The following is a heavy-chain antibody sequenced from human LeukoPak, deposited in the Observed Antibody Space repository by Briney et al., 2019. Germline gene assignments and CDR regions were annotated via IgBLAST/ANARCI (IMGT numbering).Heavy chain of an antibody. J-gene: IGHJ5*02. CDR1: GGTFISYA. D-gene: IGHD2-15*01. V-gene: IGHV1-69*04. Sequence: SVKVSCKASGGTFISYAISWVRQAPGQGLEWMGRIIPILGIANYAQKFQGRVTITADKSTSTAYMELSSLRSEDTAVYYCASLKVVVAATRGYWFDPWGQGTLVTVSS. CDR2: IIPILGIA. CDR3: ASLKVVVAATRGYWFDP.